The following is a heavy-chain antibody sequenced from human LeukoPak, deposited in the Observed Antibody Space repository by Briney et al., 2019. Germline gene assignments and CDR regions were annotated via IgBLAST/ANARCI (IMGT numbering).Heavy chain of an antibody. J-gene: IGHJ3*02. CDR2: ISWNSGSI. V-gene: IGHV3-9*03. D-gene: IGHD6-13*01. CDR1: GFTFDDYA. CDR3: AKSSSSWSGDAFDI. Sequence: GRXLRLSCAASGFTFDDYAMHWVRQAPGKGLEWVSGISWNSGSIDYADSVKGRFTISRDNAKNSLYLQMNSLRAEDMALYYCAKSSSSWSGDAFDIWGQGTMVTVSS.